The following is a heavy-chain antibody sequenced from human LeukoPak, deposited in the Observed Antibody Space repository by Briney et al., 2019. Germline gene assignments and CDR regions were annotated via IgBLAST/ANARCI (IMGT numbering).Heavy chain of an antibody. CDR1: GGSISTYY. V-gene: IGHV4-59*01. D-gene: IGHD3-9*01. J-gene: IGHJ4*02. Sequence: SETLSLTCTVSGGSISTYYWSWIRQTPGKGLEWIGYIYHSGSTKYNPSLKSRVTISVDTSQNQFSLKLSSVTAADTAVYYCARGLKSGYDILTGYSTHYFDYWGQGTLVTVSS. CDR3: ARGLKSGYDILTGYSTHYFDY. CDR2: IYHSGST.